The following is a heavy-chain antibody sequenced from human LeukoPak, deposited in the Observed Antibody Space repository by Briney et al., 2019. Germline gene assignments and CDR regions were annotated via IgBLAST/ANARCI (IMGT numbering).Heavy chain of an antibody. Sequence: GGSLRLSCAASGFTFSDYYRSWIRQAPGKGLEWVSYISSSGSTTYYADSVKGRFTISRDNAKNSLYLQMNSLRAEDTAVYYCARDLAYCGGDCYSGYFDYWGQGTLVTVSS. J-gene: IGHJ4*02. CDR2: ISSSGSTT. CDR3: ARDLAYCGGDCYSGYFDY. D-gene: IGHD2-21*02. CDR1: GFTFSDYY. V-gene: IGHV3-11*01.